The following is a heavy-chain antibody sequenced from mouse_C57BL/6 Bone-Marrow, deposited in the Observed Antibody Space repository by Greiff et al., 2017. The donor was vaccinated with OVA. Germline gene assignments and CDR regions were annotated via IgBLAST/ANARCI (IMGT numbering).Heavy chain of an antibody. V-gene: IGHV4-1*01. CDR3: ARPVYYDYAGYFDV. CDR1: GIDFSRYW. J-gene: IGHJ1*03. Sequence: EVHLVESGGGLVQPGGSLKLSCAASGIDFSRYWMSWVRRAPGKGLEWIGEINPDSSTINYAPSLKDKFIISRDNAKNTLYLQMSKVRSEDTALYYCARPVYYDYAGYFDVWGTGTTVTVSS. D-gene: IGHD2-4*01. CDR2: INPDSSTI.